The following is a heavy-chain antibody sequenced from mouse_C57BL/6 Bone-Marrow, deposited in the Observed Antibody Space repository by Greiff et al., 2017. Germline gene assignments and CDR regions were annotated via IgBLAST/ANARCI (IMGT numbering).Heavy chain of an antibody. J-gene: IGHJ3*01. CDR3: ASGSSYFDWFAY. CDR1: GFNIKNTY. Sequence: DVQLQESVPELVRPAASVQLSCTASGFNIKNTYMHWVKQRPEQGLEWIGRIDPANGNTKYAPKFQGKATITADTSSNTAYLQLSSLTSEDTAIFYCASGSSYFDWFAYRGQGALDTVSA. V-gene: IGHV14-3*01. D-gene: IGHD1-1*01. CDR2: IDPANGNT.